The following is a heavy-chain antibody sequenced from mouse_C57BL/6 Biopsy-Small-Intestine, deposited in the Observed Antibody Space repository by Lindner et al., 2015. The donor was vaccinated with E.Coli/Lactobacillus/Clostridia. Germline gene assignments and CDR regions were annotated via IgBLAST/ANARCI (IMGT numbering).Heavy chain of an antibody. Sequence: VQLQESGAELAKPGASVKMSCKASGYTFLSYWMHWVKQRPGQGLEWIGYINPSSGYTEYNQKFKDKATLTADKSSSTAYMQLSSLTSEDSAVYYCASPPIYYGDHLFAYWGQGTLVTVSA. CDR2: INPSSGYT. V-gene: IGHV1-7*01. CDR1: GYTFLSYW. D-gene: IGHD2-13*01. CDR3: ASPPIYYGDHLFAY. J-gene: IGHJ3*01.